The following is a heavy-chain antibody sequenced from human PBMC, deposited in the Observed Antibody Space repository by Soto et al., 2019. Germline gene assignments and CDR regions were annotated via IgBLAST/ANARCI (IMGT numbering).Heavy chain of an antibody. V-gene: IGHV3-7*01. CDR3: ARSRAGRTAASYSDYMDV. D-gene: IGHD2-2*01. CDR1: GFSFSDYW. Sequence: EVQLVESGGGLVQPGGSLRLSCAASGFSFSDYWMTWVRQPPGKGLEWVASIKQDGSEKYYADSVKGQFTISRDKAKSSVYLQMNRRRAGDTAVYYCARSRAGRTAASYSDYMDVWGKGTTVTVSS. CDR2: IKQDGSEK. J-gene: IGHJ6*03.